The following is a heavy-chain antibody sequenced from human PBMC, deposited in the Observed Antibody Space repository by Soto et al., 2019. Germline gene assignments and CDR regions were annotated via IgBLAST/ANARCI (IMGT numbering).Heavy chain of an antibody. CDR1: GGSFSGYY. J-gene: IGHJ5*02. V-gene: IGHV4-34*01. Sequence: QVQLQQWGAGLLKPSETLSLTCAVYGGSFSGYYWSWIRQPPGKGLQWLGEINHSGSTNYNPSLKIRVTISVDTSKNQFSLKLSSVTAADTAGYYCARAVVVPAATNWFDPWGQGTLVTVSS. D-gene: IGHD2-2*01. CDR2: INHSGST. CDR3: ARAVVVPAATNWFDP.